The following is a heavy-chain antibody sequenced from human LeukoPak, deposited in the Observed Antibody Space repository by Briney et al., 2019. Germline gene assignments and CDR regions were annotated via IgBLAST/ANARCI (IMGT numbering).Heavy chain of an antibody. CDR2: IKGKSDGGTT. Sequence: PGGSLRLSCAASGFTFANAWMNWVRRAPGKGLEWVGRIKGKSDGGTTGYAAPVKGRFTISRDDSKNTLYLQMNSLKTEDSALYYCTTGSLDGFDYWGQGTLVTVSS. CDR1: GFTFANAW. D-gene: IGHD2-2*03. CDR3: TTGSLDGFDY. V-gene: IGHV3-15*01. J-gene: IGHJ4*02.